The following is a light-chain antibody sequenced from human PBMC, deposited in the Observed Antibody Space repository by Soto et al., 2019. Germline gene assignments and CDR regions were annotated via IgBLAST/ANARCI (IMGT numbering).Light chain of an antibody. Sequence: EIVLTQSPGTPSLSPGERATPSRRASQSVSSSYLAWYQQKPGQAPRLLIYGASSRATGIPDRFSGSGSGTDFTLTISRLEPEDFAVYYCQQYGSSPMTFGQGTKVDIK. CDR1: QSVSSSY. V-gene: IGKV3-20*01. CDR3: QQYGSSPMT. CDR2: GAS. J-gene: IGKJ1*01.